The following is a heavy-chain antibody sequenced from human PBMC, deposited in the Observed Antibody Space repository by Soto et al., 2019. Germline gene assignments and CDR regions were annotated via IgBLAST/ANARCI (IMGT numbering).Heavy chain of an antibody. CDR1: GGSLSGYY. CDR2: FSHSVSP. CDR3: ARHHVRGRTIAGAAEF. V-gene: IGHV4-34*01. J-gene: IGHJ4*02. Sequence: SETLSLTCAVYGGSLSGYYWSCIRQPAWKALEWIGEFSHSVSPNYNPSLKGRVTISVDTSKSQLFLNLSSVTAADTAMYYCARHHVRGRTIAGAAEFWGQATLVTVSS. D-gene: IGHD1-26*01.